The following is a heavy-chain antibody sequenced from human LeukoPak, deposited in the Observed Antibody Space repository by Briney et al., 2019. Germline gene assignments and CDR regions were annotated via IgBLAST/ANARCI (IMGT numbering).Heavy chain of an antibody. CDR2: ISGSGGDT. D-gene: IGHD3-3*01. J-gene: IGHJ4*02. Sequence: GGSLRLSCAASGLTFSSYAMSWVRQAPGKGLEWVSSISGSGGDTHYADSVKGRFTISRDNSKNTLCLQMNSLRAEDTALYYCAKLYYDFWSGYPYYFDYWGQGTLVTVSS. V-gene: IGHV3-23*01. CDR3: AKLYYDFWSGYPYYFDY. CDR1: GLTFSSYA.